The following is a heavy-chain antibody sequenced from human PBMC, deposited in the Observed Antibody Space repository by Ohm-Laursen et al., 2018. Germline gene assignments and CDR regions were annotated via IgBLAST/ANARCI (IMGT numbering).Heavy chain of an antibody. V-gene: IGHV3-13*01. CDR2: IGTAGDT. CDR1: GFTFSSYD. Sequence: SLRLSCAASGFTFSSYDMHWVRQATGKGLEWVSAIGTAGDTYYPGSVKGRFTISRENAKNSLYLQMNSLRAGDTAVYYCAREGELVRRAENYYAMDVWGQGTTVTVSS. CDR3: AREGELVRRAENYYAMDV. D-gene: IGHD6-6*01. J-gene: IGHJ6*02.